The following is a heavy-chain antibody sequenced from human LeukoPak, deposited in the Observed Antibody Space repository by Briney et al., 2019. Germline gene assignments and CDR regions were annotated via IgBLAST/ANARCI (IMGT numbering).Heavy chain of an antibody. V-gene: IGHV3-66*01. Sequence: PGGSLRLSCAASGFTVSNNYMTWVRQAPGKGLEWVSLIYSAGSTYYADPVKGRFTISRDNSKNTVYLQMNSLRAEDTAVYYCARNIPVTRWGYWGQGTLVTVSS. CDR2: IYSAGST. J-gene: IGHJ4*02. CDR1: GFTVSNNY. D-gene: IGHD2-21*01. CDR3: ARNIPVTRWGY.